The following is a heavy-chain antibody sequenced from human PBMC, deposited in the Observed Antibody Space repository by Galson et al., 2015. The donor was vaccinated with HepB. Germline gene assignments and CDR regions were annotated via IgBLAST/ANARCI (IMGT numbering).Heavy chain of an antibody. Sequence: SLRLSCAASGVTFSSYAMGWVRQAPGKGLQWVSGITGSGNRTHYADYVRGRFTISRDNSTNILFLKMSSPSAEDTAIYYCVKDQADIFSPFYGLDVWGQGTSVTVAS. CDR2: ITGSGNRT. D-gene: IGHD3-9*01. CDR1: GVTFSSYA. V-gene: IGHV3-23*01. J-gene: IGHJ6*02. CDR3: VKDQADIFSPFYGLDV.